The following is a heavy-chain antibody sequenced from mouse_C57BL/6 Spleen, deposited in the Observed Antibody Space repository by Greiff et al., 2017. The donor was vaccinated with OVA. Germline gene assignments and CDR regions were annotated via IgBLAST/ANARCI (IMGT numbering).Heavy chain of an antibody. V-gene: IGHV1-52*01. CDR2: IDPSDSET. Sequence: QVQLKQPGAELVRPGSSVKLSCKASGYTFTSYWMHWVKQRPIQGLEWIGNIDPSDSETHYNQKFKDKATLTVDKSSSTAYMQLSSLTSEDSAVYYCARASGSSYYFDYWGQGTTLTVSS. CDR1: GYTFTSYW. D-gene: IGHD1-1*01. J-gene: IGHJ2*01. CDR3: ARASGSSYYFDY.